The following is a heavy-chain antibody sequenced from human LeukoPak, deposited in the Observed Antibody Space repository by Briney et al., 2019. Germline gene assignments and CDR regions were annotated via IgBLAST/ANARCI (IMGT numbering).Heavy chain of an antibody. CDR1: GGSISSYY. D-gene: IGHD1-26*01. CDR3: AXXXXSYPHDAFDI. CDR2: IYYSGST. V-gene: IGHV4-59*01. J-gene: IGHJ3*02. Sequence: SETLSLTCTVSGGSISSYYWSWIRQPPGKGLEWIGYIYYSGSTSYNPSLKSRVTISVDTSKNHFSLKLSSVTAADTAVYYCAXXXXSYPHDAFDIWGQGTMVTVSS.